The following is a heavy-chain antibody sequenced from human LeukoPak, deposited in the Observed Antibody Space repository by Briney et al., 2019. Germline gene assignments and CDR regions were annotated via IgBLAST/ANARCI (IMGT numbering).Heavy chain of an antibody. CDR1: GGSTSSYY. D-gene: IGHD5-24*01. V-gene: IGHV4-59*08. CDR3: ARHSTRGLQLKS. CDR2: IYYSGRT. Sequence: SETLSLTCTVSGGSTSSYYWSWIRQPPGRGLEWIGQIYYSGRTDYNPSLKSRVTISVDTSKNQFSLKLSSVTAADTAVYYCARHSTRGLQLKSWGQGTPVTVSS. J-gene: IGHJ5*02.